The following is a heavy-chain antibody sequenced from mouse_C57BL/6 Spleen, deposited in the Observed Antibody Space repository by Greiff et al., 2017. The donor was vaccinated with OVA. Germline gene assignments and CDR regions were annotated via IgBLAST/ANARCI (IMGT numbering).Heavy chain of an antibody. Sequence: QVQLQQSGAELVRPGSSVKVSCKASGFAFTNYLIEWVKQRPGQGLAWIGVFNPGSGGTNSSEKFKGKATLTADKSSSTAYMQLSSLTSEDSAVYCGAREGITGTGDYWGQGTTLTVSS. D-gene: IGHD4-1*01. CDR2: FNPGSGGT. CDR3: AREGITGTGDY. J-gene: IGHJ2*01. V-gene: IGHV1-54*01. CDR1: GFAFTNYL.